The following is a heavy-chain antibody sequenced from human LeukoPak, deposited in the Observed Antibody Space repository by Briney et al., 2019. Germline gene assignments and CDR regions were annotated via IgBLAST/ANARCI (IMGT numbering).Heavy chain of an antibody. Sequence: SETLSLTCAVSGGSISSSNWWSWVRQPPGKGLEWIGEIYHSGSTNYNPSLKSRVTISVDTSKNQFSLKLSSVTAADTAVYYCARASAGTTPYYYYYYMDVWGKGTTVTVSS. CDR2: IYHSGST. CDR1: GGSISSSNW. D-gene: IGHD1-1*01. J-gene: IGHJ6*03. V-gene: IGHV4-4*02. CDR3: ARASAGTTPYYYYYYMDV.